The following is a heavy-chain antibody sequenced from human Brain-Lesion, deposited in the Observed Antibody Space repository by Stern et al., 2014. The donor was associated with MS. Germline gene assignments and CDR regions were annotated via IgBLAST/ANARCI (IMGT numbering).Heavy chain of an antibody. J-gene: IGHJ4*02. V-gene: IGHV4-30-4*08. Sequence: DQLVESGPGLVKPSQTLSLTCNVSGVSISSGDNYWSWLRPSPGKGLVWIVYIYYIGSICYNPSLKRRVSISVDTSQNKFSLSLSSVTAADTAVYYCARGESSRYYYYFDDWGQGTLVTVSS. CDR2: IYYIGSI. CDR3: ARGESSRYYYYFDD. CDR1: GVSISSGDNY. D-gene: IGHD3-22*01.